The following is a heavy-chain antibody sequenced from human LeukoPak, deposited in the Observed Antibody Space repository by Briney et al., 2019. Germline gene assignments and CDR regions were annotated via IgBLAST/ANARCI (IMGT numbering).Heavy chain of an antibody. J-gene: IGHJ4*02. CDR2: ISWNSGSI. CDR1: GFTFDDYA. V-gene: IGHV3-9*01. CDR3: AQASSGTLSGGVGY. Sequence: GGSLRLSCAASGFTFDDYAMHWVRQAPGKGLEWVSGISWNSGSIGYADSVKGRFTISRDNAKNSLYLQMNSLRAEDAALYYCAQASSGTLSGGVGYWGQGTLVTVSS. D-gene: IGHD3-10*01.